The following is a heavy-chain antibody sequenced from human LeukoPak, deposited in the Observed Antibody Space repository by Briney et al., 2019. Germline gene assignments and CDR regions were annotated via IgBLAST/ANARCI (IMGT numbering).Heavy chain of an antibody. CDR2: IYPGDSDT. Sequence: GESLKISCKGSGYSFTSYWIGWVRQMPGKGLEWMGIIYPGDSDTRYSPSFQGQVTISADKSISTAYLQWSSLKASDTAMYYCARRMMVAAAPMGSDAFDIWGQGTMVTVSS. CDR1: GYSFTSYW. J-gene: IGHJ3*02. CDR3: ARRMMVAAAPMGSDAFDI. V-gene: IGHV5-51*01. D-gene: IGHD2-15*01.